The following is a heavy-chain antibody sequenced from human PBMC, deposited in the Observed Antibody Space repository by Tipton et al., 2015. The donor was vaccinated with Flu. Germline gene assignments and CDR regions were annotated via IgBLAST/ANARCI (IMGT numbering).Heavy chain of an antibody. CDR3: ARRYCSSTSCYLAGDWFDP. V-gene: IGHV4-59*08. D-gene: IGHD2-2*01. Sequence: TLSLTCTVSGGSISSYYWSWIRQPAGKGLEWIGYIYYSGSTNYNPSLKSRVTISVDTSKNQFSLKLSSVTAADTAVYYCARRYCSSTSCYLAGDWFDPWGQGTLVTVSS. CDR1: GGSISSYY. CDR2: IYYSGST. J-gene: IGHJ5*02.